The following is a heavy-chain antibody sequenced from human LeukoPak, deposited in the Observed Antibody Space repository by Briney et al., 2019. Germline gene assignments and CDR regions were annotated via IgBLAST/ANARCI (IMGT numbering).Heavy chain of an antibody. Sequence: ASVKVSCKASGYTFTAYYMHWVRQAPGQGLEWLGWINPNSGGTNYAQKFQGRVTMTRDTAMSTAYMDLGRLGSDDTAVYYCARENYYGSGRYYIHWGQGTLVTVSS. D-gene: IGHD3-10*01. CDR1: GYTFTAYY. J-gene: IGHJ4*02. CDR2: INPNSGGT. V-gene: IGHV1-2*02. CDR3: ARENYYGSGRYYIH.